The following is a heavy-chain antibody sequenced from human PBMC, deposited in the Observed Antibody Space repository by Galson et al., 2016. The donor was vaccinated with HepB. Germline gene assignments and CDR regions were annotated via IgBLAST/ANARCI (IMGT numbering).Heavy chain of an antibody. Sequence: ATLSLTCSVSGGSISNSSYYWGWIRQSPGRGLEWIGAIYYGENTYYNPSLKSRVSISGDTSKNQFSLKLHFVTDADTAVYFCTSNYYDFWSGDGTGSMDVWGQGTTVTVSS. CDR3: TSNYYDFWSGDGTGSMDV. D-gene: IGHD3-3*01. V-gene: IGHV4-39*01. CDR2: IYYGENT. J-gene: IGHJ6*02. CDR1: GGSISNSSYY.